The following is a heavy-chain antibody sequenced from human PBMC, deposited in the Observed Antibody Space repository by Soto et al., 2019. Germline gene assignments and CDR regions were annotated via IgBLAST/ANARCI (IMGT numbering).Heavy chain of an antibody. CDR3: ARGQDTAMVLTDYYYYGMDV. Sequence: PGGSLRLSCAASGFTFSSYAMHWVRQAPGKGLEWVAVISYDGSNKYYADSVKGRFTISIDNSKNTLYLQMNSLRAEDTAVYYCARGQDTAMVLTDYYYYGMDVWGQGTTVTVSS. J-gene: IGHJ6*02. CDR1: GFTFSSYA. CDR2: ISYDGSNK. D-gene: IGHD5-18*01. V-gene: IGHV3-30-3*01.